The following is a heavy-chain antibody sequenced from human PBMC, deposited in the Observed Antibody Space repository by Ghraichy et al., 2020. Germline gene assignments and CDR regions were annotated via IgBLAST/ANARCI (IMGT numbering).Heavy chain of an antibody. V-gene: IGHV3-74*01. J-gene: IGHJ4*02. CDR2: ISGDGTYS. D-gene: IGHD6-13*01. CDR1: GFTFSNDW. CDR3: ARDTSEAGQTFDH. Sequence: SCAASGFTFSNDWMDWVRQAPGKGLVWVSRISGDGTYSDYADSVKGRFTISRDNAKNTLFLQMHSLRAEDTAVYYCARDTSEAGQTFDHWGQGTLVTVSS.